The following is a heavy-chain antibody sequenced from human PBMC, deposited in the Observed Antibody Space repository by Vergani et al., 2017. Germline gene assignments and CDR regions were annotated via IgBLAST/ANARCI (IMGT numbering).Heavy chain of an antibody. J-gene: IGHJ5*02. Sequence: EVQLVESGGGLVQPGGSLRLSCAASGFTFSSYSMNWVRQAPGKGLEWVSYISSSSSTIYYADSVKGRFTISRDNAKNSLYLQMNSLRAEDTAVYYCAIGGSWYYPDNLNWFDPWGQGTLVTVSS. CDR3: AIGGSWYYPDNLNWFDP. CDR2: ISSSSSTI. D-gene: IGHD6-13*01. CDR1: GFTFSSYS. V-gene: IGHV3-48*01.